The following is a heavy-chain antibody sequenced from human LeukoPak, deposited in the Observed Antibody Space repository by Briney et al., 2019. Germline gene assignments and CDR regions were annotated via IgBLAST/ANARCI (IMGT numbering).Heavy chain of an antibody. Sequence: SETLSLTCAVYGGSFSGYYWSWIRQPPGKGLEWIGEINHSGSTNYNPSLKSRVTISVDTSKNQFSLKLSSVTAADTAVYYCARVLSGSQNYYYYYMDVWGKGTTVTISS. CDR2: INHSGST. D-gene: IGHD1-26*01. V-gene: IGHV4-34*01. CDR1: GGSFSGYY. CDR3: ARVLSGSQNYYYYYMDV. J-gene: IGHJ6*03.